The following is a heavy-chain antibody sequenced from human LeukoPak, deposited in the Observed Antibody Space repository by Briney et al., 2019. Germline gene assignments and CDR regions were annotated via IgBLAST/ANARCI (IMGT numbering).Heavy chain of an antibody. V-gene: IGHV1-69*05. CDR3: ARDQYSGYDWRGYGYMDV. J-gene: IGHJ6*03. CDR1: GGTFSSYA. CDR2: IIPIFGTA. D-gene: IGHD5-12*01. Sequence: GASVKVSCKASGGTFSSYAISWVRQAPGQGLEWMGGIIPIFGTANYAQKFQGRVTITTDESTSTAYMELSSLRSEDTAVYYCARDQYSGYDWRGYGYMDVWGKGTTVTVSS.